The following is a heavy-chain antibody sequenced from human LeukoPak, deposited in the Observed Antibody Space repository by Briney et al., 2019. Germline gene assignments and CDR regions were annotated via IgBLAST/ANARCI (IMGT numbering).Heavy chain of an antibody. CDR3: AKQLYGAVDF. V-gene: IGHV3-23*01. D-gene: IGHD4-17*01. CDR2: ISTTSSFT. Sequence: TGGSLRLSCAASGFTFDDYGMSWVRQAPGRGLEWVSYISTTSSFTYYADSVKGRFTISRDNSKNTLYLQMNSLRADDTAVYYRAKQLYGAVDFWGQGTLVTVSS. CDR1: GFTFDDYG. J-gene: IGHJ4*02.